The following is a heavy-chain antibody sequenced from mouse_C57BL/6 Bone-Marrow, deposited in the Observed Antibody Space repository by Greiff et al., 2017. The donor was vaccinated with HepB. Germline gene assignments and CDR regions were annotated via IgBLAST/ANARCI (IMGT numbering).Heavy chain of an antibody. J-gene: IGHJ3*01. CDR2: ISSGGSYT. CDR1: GFTFSSYG. D-gene: IGHD3-2*02. V-gene: IGHV5-6*01. CDR3: ASRRQLRPCAY. Sequence: EVQGVESGGDLVKPGGSLKLSCAASGFTFSSYGMSWVRQTPDKRLEWVATISSGGSYTYYPDSVKGRFTISRDNAKNTLYLQMSSLKSEDTAMYYCASRRQLRPCAYWGQGTLVTVSA.